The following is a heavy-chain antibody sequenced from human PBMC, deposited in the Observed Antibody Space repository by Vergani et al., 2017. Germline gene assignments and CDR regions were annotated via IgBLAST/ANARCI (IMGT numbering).Heavy chain of an antibody. D-gene: IGHD3-10*01. J-gene: IGHJ3*02. CDR2: ISSSGSTI. CDR1: GFTFSDYY. CDR3: ARDVITMVRGVSHNDAFDI. V-gene: IGHV3-11*01. Sequence: QVQLVEYGGGLVKPGGSLRLSCAASGFTFSDYYMSWIRQAPGKGLEWVSYISSSGSTIYYADSVKGRFTISRDNAKNSLYLQMNSLRAEDTAVYYCARDVITMVRGVSHNDAFDIWGQGTMVTVSS.